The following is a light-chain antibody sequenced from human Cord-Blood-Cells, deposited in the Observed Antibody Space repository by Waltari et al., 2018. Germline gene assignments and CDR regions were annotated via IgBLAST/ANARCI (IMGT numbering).Light chain of an antibody. Sequence: HSALTHPRSLYGYPGHSVTISCSATSRDVGGCNHDSWYQQHPGKAPTLMIYDVTKRPSGVPDRFSGSKSGNTASLTISGLQAEDEADYYCCSYAGSYTFVFGTGTKVTVL. V-gene: IGLV2-11*01. CDR2: DVT. CDR1: SRDVGGCNH. J-gene: IGLJ1*01. CDR3: CSYAGSYTFV.